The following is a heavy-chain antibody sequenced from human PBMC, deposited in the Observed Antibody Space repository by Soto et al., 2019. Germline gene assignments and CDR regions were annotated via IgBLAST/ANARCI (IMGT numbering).Heavy chain of an antibody. J-gene: IGHJ4*02. CDR2: IYQRGNT. V-gene: IGHV4-4*02. CDR1: GGAISNNNW. CDR3: AGRGYCTTTSCYNDY. D-gene: IGHD2-2*02. Sequence: QVHLQASGPGLVKPSGTLSLTCTVSGGAISNNNWWSWVRQIPGKGLEWIGEIYQRGNTNYNPSLKSRVTISVDKSKNQFSLNLTSVTAADTAVYFCAGRGYCTTTSCYNDYWGQGTLVTVSS.